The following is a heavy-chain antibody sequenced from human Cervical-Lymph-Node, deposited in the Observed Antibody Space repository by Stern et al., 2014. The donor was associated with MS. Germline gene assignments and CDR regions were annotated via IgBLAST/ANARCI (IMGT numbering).Heavy chain of an antibody. V-gene: IGHV3-53*01. CDR3: ARDTSSPERSDW. CDR2: ITNVGST. Sequence: EMQLVESGGGVIQPGGSLRLSCTASGFTVSRDYMTWVLQAPGKGLEWVSLITNVGSTFYTDSVKGRFTISRDDSKNTVYLHMTSLRAEDTAMYYCARDTSSPERSDWWGQGTLVTVSS. D-gene: IGHD1-1*01. CDR1: GFTVSRDY. J-gene: IGHJ4*02.